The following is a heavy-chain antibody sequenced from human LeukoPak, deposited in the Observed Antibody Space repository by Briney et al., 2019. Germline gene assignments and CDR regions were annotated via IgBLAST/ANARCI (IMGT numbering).Heavy chain of an antibody. V-gene: IGHV4-39*01. CDR2: IYYSGST. Sequence: PSETLSLTCTVSGGSISGSSYYWGWIRQPPGKGLEWIGSIYYSGSTYYNPSLKSRVTISVDTSKNQFSLKLSSVTAADTAVYYCARLWTGLQQLVPSGMDVWGKGTTVTVSS. J-gene: IGHJ6*04. D-gene: IGHD6-13*01. CDR3: ARLWTGLQQLVPSGMDV. CDR1: GGSISGSSYY.